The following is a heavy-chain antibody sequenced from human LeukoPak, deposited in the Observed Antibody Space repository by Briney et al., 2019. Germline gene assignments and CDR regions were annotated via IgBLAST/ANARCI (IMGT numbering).Heavy chain of an antibody. V-gene: IGHV4-59*01. Sequence: SETLSLTCTVSDGAISSYYWSWIRQPPGKGLEWIGYVYSSGITNYNPLFNGRVTISIDTSREQFSLKLSSVTAADTAVYYCAREGQDIVVADAFDIWGQGTMDTVSS. D-gene: IGHD2-2*01. J-gene: IGHJ3*02. CDR2: VYSSGIT. CDR3: AREGQDIVVADAFDI. CDR1: DGAISSYY.